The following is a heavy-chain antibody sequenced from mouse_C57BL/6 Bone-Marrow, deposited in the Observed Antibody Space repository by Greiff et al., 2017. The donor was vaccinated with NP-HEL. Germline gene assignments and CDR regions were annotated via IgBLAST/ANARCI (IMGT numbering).Heavy chain of an antibody. J-gene: IGHJ4*01. D-gene: IGHD4-1*01. CDR3: ASPNLSLYAMDY. V-gene: IGHV5-17*01. CDR1: GFTFSDYG. CDR2: ISSGSSTI. Sequence: EVQLQESGGGLVKPGGSLKLSCAASGFTFSDYGMHWVRQAPEKGLEWVAYISSGSSTIYYADTVKGRFTISRDNAKNTLFLQMTSLRSEDTAMYYCASPNLSLYAMDYWGQGTSVTVSS.